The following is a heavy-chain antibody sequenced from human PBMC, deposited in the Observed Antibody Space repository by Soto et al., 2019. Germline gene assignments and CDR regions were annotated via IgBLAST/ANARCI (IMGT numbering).Heavy chain of an antibody. J-gene: IGHJ1*01. CDR2: VSVSGGLT. D-gene: IGHD3-10*01. Sequence: EVKLLESGGDLVQPGGSLTLSCAASGFTFIAYAISWVRQVPGQGLEWVSTVSVSGGLTDYADSLKGRFTISRDNSKNSIILHMGGLRTEDTTAYYYVKITIRGELPQEHYVDSWGQGTLVT. CDR1: GFTFIAYA. CDR3: VKITIRGELPQEHYVDS. V-gene: IGHV3-23*01.